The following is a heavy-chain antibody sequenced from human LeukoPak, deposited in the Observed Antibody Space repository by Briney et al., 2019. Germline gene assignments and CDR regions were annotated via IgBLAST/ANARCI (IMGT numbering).Heavy chain of an antibody. D-gene: IGHD5-18*01. CDR1: GFTFSSYA. J-gene: IGHJ4*02. CDR3: AKESSYGYNSFDY. Sequence: PGGPLRLSCAASGFTFSSYAMSWVRQAPGKGLEWVPAISGSGGSTYYADSVKGRFTISRDNSKNTLYLQMNSLRAENTAVYYCAKESSYGYNSFDYWGQGTLVTVSS. V-gene: IGHV3-23*01. CDR2: ISGSGGST.